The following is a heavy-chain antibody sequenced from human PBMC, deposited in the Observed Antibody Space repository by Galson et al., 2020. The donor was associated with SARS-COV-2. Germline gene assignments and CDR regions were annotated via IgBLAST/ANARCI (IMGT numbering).Heavy chain of an antibody. CDR2: IESDGSRT. Sequence: TGGSLRLSCAASGFTFSATWMHWVRQGPGKGLMWVSRIESDGSRTIYADSVKGRFTISRDNAKNTIYLHMNSLRAEDTAVYYCARDNYHKIDVWGQGTMVTVSS. V-gene: IGHV3-74*01. CDR1: GFTFSATW. J-gene: IGHJ3*01. CDR3: ARDNYHKIDV. D-gene: IGHD3-10*01.